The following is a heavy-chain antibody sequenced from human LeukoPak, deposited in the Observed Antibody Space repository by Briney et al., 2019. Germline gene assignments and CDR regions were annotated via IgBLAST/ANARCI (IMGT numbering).Heavy chain of an antibody. CDR3: ARSPVGSSALGY. Sequence: ASVKVSCKASGYTFTGYYMHWVRQAPGQGLEWMGRINPNSGGTNYAQKFQGRVTMTRDTSISTAYMELSRLRSDDTAVYYCARSPVGSSALGYWGQGTLVTVSS. CDR2: INPNSGGT. D-gene: IGHD3-10*01. J-gene: IGHJ4*02. CDR1: GYTFTGYY. V-gene: IGHV1-2*06.